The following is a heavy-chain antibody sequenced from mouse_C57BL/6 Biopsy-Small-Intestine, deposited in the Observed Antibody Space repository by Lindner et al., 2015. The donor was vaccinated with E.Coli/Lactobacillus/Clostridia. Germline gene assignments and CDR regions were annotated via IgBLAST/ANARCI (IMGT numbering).Heavy chain of an antibody. J-gene: IGHJ4*01. Sequence: SVKVSCKTSGYTFINYGIDWMRQASGQGLEWMGWISPDNGNTKYAQNVQGRVTLTTDTSTRTAYMELTSLRFDDTAVYYCAITDPRLSLDYWGQGTPITVSS. CDR1: GYTFINYG. D-gene: IGHD2-4*01. V-gene: IGHV1-66*01. CDR3: AITDPRLSLDY. CDR2: ISPDNGNT.